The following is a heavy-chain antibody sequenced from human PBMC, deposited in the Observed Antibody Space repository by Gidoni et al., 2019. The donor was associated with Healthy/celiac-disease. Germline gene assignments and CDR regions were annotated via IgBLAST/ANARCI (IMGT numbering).Heavy chain of an antibody. Sequence: EVQLVQSGAEVKKPGESLRISCKGSGSSFTSYWISWVRQMHGKGLEWMGRIAPSDAYTNYSPSFQGHVTISADKSISTAYLQWSSLKASDTAMYYCASGGWDSRTHFDYWGQGTLVTVSS. CDR3: ASGGWDSRTHFDY. CDR1: GSSFTSYW. J-gene: IGHJ4*02. V-gene: IGHV5-10-1*01. CDR2: IAPSDAYT. D-gene: IGHD3-22*01.